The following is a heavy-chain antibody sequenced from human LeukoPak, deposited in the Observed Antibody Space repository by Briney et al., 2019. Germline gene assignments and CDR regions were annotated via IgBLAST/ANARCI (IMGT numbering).Heavy chain of an antibody. V-gene: IGHV4-59*01. CDR2: IYYSGST. D-gene: IGHD3-10*01. J-gene: IGHJ5*02. CDR1: GGSISSYY. Sequence: PSEKVSLTCTVSGGSISSYYWSWIRQPPGKGLEWMGNIYYSGSTNYNPSLTSRVTTSVDTSKNQLSLKLSSVTAADTAVYYCARYHGSGTNRVWFDPWGQGTLVT. CDR3: ARYHGSGTNRVWFDP.